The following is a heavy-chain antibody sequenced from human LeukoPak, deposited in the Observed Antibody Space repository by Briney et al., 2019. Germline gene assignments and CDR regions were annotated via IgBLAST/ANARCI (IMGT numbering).Heavy chain of an antibody. V-gene: IGHV3-33*01. D-gene: IGHD3-3*01. CDR2: IWYDGSNK. J-gene: IGHJ6*02. CDR3: ARDPYDFWSGSGYGMDV. Sequence: GGSLRLSCAASGFTFSSYGMHWVRQAPGKGLEWVAVIWYDGSNKYYADSVKGRFTISRDNSKNTLYLQMNSLRAEDTAVYYCARDPYDFWSGSGYGMDVWGRGTTVTVSS. CDR1: GFTFSSYG.